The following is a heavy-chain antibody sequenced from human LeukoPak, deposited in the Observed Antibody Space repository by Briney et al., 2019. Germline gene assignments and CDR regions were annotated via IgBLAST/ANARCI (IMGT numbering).Heavy chain of an antibody. CDR1: GGSISSSSYY. D-gene: IGHD2-2*02. CDR3: ARQRYCRSTSCYRNAEYFQH. V-gene: IGHV4-39*01. CDR2: IYYSGST. Sequence: ETLSLTCTVSGGSISSSSYYWGWIRQPPGKGLEWIGSIYYSGSTYYNPSLKSRVTISVDTSKNQFSLKLSSVTAADTAVYYCARQRYCRSTSCYRNAEYFQHWGQGTLVTVSS. J-gene: IGHJ1*01.